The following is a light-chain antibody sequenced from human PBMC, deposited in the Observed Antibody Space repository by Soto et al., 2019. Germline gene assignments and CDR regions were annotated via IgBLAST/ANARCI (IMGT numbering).Light chain of an antibody. CDR3: SSYTSSSTLVI. Sequence: QSALTQPASVSGSLGQSITISCTGTSSDVGGYNYVSWYQQDPGKAPQLMIYDVTNRPSGVSNRFSGSKSGNTASLTISGLQAEDEDDYYCSSYTSSSTLVIFGGGTKLTVL. V-gene: IGLV2-14*01. CDR2: DVT. CDR1: SSDVGGYNY. J-gene: IGLJ2*01.